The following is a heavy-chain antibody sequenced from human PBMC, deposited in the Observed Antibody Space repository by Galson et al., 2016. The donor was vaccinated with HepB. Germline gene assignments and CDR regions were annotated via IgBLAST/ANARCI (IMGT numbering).Heavy chain of an antibody. CDR3: AKDRSVVVIPYFDS. V-gene: IGHV3-23*01. CDR1: GFNFDNYA. CDR2: ISGSGEST. J-gene: IGHJ4*02. Sequence: SLRLSCAASGFNFDNYAMGWVRQAPGKGLEWVSSISGSGESTFYTDSVRGRLTVSRDESKNTLYLHMIGLRAEDTALYYCAKDRSVVVIPYFDSWGQGTLVSVSS. D-gene: IGHD2-21*01.